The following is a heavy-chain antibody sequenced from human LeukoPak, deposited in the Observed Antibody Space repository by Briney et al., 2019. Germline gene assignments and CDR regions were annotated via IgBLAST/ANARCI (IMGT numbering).Heavy chain of an antibody. V-gene: IGHV3-11*01. CDR3: ARDLDYYDSSGYYY. D-gene: IGHD3-22*01. CDR2: ISSSGSTI. CDR1: GFTFSDYY. J-gene: IGHJ4*02. Sequence: GGSLRLSCAASGFTFSDYYMSWIRQAPGKGLEWVSYISSSGSTIYYADSVKGRFAISRDNAKNSLYLQMNSLRAEDTAVYYCARDLDYYDSSGYYYWGQGTLVTVSS.